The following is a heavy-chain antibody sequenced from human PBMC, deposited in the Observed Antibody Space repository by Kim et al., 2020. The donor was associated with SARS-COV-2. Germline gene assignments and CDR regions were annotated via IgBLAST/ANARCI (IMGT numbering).Heavy chain of an antibody. Sequence: RFTISRDNAKNSLYLQMNSLRAEDTAVYYCARARPTSYDFWSGYPYYFDYWGQGTLVTVSS. CDR3: ARARPTSYDFWSGYPYYFDY. J-gene: IGHJ4*02. V-gene: IGHV3-11*06. D-gene: IGHD3-3*01.